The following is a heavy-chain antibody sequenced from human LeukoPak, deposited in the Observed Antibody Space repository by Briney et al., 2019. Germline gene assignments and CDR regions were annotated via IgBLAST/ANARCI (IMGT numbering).Heavy chain of an antibody. CDR2: IWYDGSIK. CDR3: AKAHVHNLYYYYGMDV. V-gene: IGHV3-30*02. J-gene: IGHJ6*02. CDR1: GFTFSSYG. Sequence: GGSLRLSCAASGFTFSSYGMHWVRQAPGKGLEWVAVIWYDGSIKYYADSVKGRFTISRDNPKNTLYLQMNSLRAEDTAVYYCAKAHVHNLYYYYGMDVWGQGTTVTVSS. D-gene: IGHD1-1*01.